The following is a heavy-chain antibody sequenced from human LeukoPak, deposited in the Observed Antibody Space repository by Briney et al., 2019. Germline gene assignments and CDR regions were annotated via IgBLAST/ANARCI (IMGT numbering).Heavy chain of an antibody. D-gene: IGHD3-16*01. J-gene: IGHJ6*03. V-gene: IGHV4-38-2*01. CDR2: IFHSGIA. CDR3: GRAGFGTAYNRFYYYMDV. Sequence: PSETLSLTCAVSNYPLTSDYDWVWIRQPPGQGLEWIGQIFHSGIAHYNPSLKSRVTMSVDTSRSQFSVNLNSVTAADTAVYYCGRAGFGTAYNRFYYYMDVWGKGTTVTVSS. CDR1: NYPLTSDYD.